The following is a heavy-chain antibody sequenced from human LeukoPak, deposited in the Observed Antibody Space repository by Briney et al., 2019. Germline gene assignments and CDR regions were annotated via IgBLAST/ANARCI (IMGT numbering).Heavy chain of an antibody. CDR1: GGSVSSGSYY. Sequence: PSETLSLTCTVSGGSVSSGSYYWSWIRQPPGKGLGGFGYIYYSGSTNYNPSLKSRVTISVDTSKNQFSLKLSSVTAADAAVYYCAREVEQQLLGHNWFDPWGQGTLVTVSS. CDR3: AREVEQQLLGHNWFDP. CDR2: IYYSGST. V-gene: IGHV4-61*01. D-gene: IGHD6-13*01. J-gene: IGHJ5*02.